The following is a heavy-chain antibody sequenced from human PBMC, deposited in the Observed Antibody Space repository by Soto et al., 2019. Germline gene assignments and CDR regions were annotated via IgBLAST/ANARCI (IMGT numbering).Heavy chain of an antibody. CDR3: ERREIQGPIDY. CDR2: IYYSGTT. J-gene: IGHJ4*01. V-gene: IGHV4-28*01. CDR1: GYSISSSNW. Sequence: PSETLSLTCAVSGYSISSSNWWGWIRQPPGKGLEWIGYIYYSGTTYYNPSLKSRVTMSVDTSKNQFSLKLTSVTAVDTAGYYCERREIQGPIDYWRHGILVTVS. D-gene: IGHD1-26*01.